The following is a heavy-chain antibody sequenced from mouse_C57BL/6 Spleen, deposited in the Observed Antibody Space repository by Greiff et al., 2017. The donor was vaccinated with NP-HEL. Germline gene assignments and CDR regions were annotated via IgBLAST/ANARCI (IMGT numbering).Heavy chain of an antibody. J-gene: IGHJ2*01. D-gene: IGHD1-1*01. CDR1: GFTFSSYA. CDR2: ISDGGSYT. Sequence: EVQGVESGGGLVKPGGSLKLSCAASGFTFSSYAMSWVRQTPEKRLEWVATISDGGSYTYYPDNVKGRFTISRDNAKNNLYLQMSHLKSEDTAMYYCARSTTVVDYFDYWGQGTTLTVSS. V-gene: IGHV5-4*01. CDR3: ARSTTVVDYFDY.